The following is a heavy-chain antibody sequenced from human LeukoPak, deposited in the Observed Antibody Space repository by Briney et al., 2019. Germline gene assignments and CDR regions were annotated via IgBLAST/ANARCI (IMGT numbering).Heavy chain of an antibody. CDR2: IYYSGST. V-gene: IGHV4-59*12. J-gene: IGHJ4*02. Sequence: SETLSLTCTVSGGSISSYYWSWIRQPPGKGLEWIGYIYYSGSTYYNPSLKSRVTISVDTSKNQFSLKLSSVTAADTAVYYCARGPASGYYSHYFDYWGQGTLVTVSS. CDR3: ARGPASGYYSHYFDY. CDR1: GGSISSYY. D-gene: IGHD3-22*01.